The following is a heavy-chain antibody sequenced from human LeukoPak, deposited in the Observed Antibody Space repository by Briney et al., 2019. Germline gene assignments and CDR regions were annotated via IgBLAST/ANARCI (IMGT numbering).Heavy chain of an antibody. Sequence: SETLSLTCAVYGGSFSGYYWSWIRQPPGKGLEWIGEINHSGSTNYNPSLKSRVTISVDTSKNQFSLKLSSVTAADTAVYYCARDIVVVPAAIEGNNWFDPWGQGTLVTVSS. CDR2: INHSGST. CDR1: GGSFSGYY. D-gene: IGHD2-2*01. J-gene: IGHJ5*02. V-gene: IGHV4-34*01. CDR3: ARDIVVVPAAIEGNNWFDP.